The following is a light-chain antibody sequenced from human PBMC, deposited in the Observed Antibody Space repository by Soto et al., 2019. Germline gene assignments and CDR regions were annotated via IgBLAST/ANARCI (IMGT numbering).Light chain of an antibody. CDR3: QQYCSTPRA. Sequence: DIVMTQSPDSLAVSLGERATVNCKSSQSLICSSNDKSYLAWYQHKPGQPPKLLIYLASTRESGVPDRFSGSGSGTDFTLTIASLQAEDVAVYYCQQYCSTPRAFGQGTKVEIK. CDR2: LAS. CDR1: QSLICSSNDKSY. J-gene: IGKJ1*01. V-gene: IGKV4-1*01.